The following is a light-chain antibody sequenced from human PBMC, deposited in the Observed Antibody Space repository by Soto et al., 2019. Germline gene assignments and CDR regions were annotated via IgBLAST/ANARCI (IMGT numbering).Light chain of an antibody. CDR1: SSDVGGYNY. Sequence: QSVLTQPASVSGSPGQSITISCTGTSSDVGGYNYVSWYQQHPGKAPKVMIYDVSKRPSGVSNRFSGSKSGNTASLTISGLRVEDEADYYCSSYTSSTTRVVFGGGTKLTVL. CDR3: SSYTSSTTRVV. V-gene: IGLV2-14*03. J-gene: IGLJ2*01. CDR2: DVS.